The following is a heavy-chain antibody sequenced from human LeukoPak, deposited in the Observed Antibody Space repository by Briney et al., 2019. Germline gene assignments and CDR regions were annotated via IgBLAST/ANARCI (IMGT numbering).Heavy chain of an antibody. J-gene: IGHJ4*02. V-gene: IGHV1-69*06. D-gene: IGHD6-19*01. CDR2: IIPIFGTA. CDR1: GGTFSSYA. CDR3: ASRPIAVAGPLDY. Sequence: SVKVSCKASGGTFSSYAISWVRQAPGQGLEWMGGIIPIFGTANYAQKFQGRVTITADKSTSTAYMELSSLRSEDTAVYYCASRPIAVAGPLDYWGQGTLVTVSS.